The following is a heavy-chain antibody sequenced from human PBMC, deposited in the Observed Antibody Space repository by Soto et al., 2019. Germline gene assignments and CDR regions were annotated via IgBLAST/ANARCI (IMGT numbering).Heavy chain of an antibody. V-gene: IGHV4-4*07. CDR2: IYTSGKT. D-gene: IGHD6-19*01. CDR3: ARDLGILVAGNGWLDP. J-gene: IGHJ5*02. Sequence: SETLSLTCSVSDGSISRYYWSWIRQSAGKGLEWIGLIYTSGKTNSNPSLKSRVTVSVDKSKNQFSLRMTSLTAADTAVYYCARDLGILVAGNGWLDPWGQGILVTVSS. CDR1: DGSISRYY.